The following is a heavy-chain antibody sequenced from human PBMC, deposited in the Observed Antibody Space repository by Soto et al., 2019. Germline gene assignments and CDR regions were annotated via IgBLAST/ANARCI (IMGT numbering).Heavy chain of an antibody. Sequence: QVQLVQSGAEVKKPGASVKVSCKASGYTFTSYGISWVRQAPGQGLEWMGWISAYNGNTNYAQKLQGXVXXXTXXPTSTAYMELRSLRSDDTAVYYCARGLGASYAFDIWGQGTMVTVSS. CDR3: ARGLGASYAFDI. D-gene: IGHD1-26*01. CDR2: ISAYNGNT. J-gene: IGHJ3*02. CDR1: GYTFTSYG. V-gene: IGHV1-18*01.